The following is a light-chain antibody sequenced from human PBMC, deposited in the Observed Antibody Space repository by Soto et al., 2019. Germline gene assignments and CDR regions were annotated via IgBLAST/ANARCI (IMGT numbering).Light chain of an antibody. Sequence: EIALTQSPGTLSLSPGERATLSCRASQSVSSSYLAWYQQKPGQAPRLLIYGTSSRATAIPDRFSGSGSGTDFTLTISRLEPEDFAVYYCQQYGSSSWTFGQGTKLEIK. CDR3: QQYGSSSWT. CDR1: QSVSSSY. V-gene: IGKV3-20*01. J-gene: IGKJ1*01. CDR2: GTS.